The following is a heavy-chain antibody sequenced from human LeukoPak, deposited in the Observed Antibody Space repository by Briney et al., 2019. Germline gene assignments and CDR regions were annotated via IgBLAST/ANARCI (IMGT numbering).Heavy chain of an antibody. CDR2: IYYSGST. V-gene: IGHV4-39*07. J-gene: IGHJ6*03. CDR3: ASVGIAARRGYMDV. D-gene: IGHD6-6*01. CDR1: GGSISSSSYY. Sequence: PSETLSLTCTVSGGSISSSSYYWGWIRQPPGKGLEWIGSIYYSGSTYYNPSLKSRVTISVDTSKNQFSLKLSSVTAADTAVYYCASVGIAARRGYMDVWGKGTTVTVSS.